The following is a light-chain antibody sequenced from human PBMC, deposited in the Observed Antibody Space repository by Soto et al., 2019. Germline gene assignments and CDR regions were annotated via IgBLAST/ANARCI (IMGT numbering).Light chain of an antibody. V-gene: IGLV2-14*01. J-gene: IGLJ1*01. CDR1: STDVGNYNY. CDR2: EVN. Sequence: QSALAQPASVSGSPGQSITISCTGTSTDVGNYNYVSWFQLHPGKAPKVLIYEVNDRPSGVSDRFSGSKSGNTASLTISGLQAEDEADYYCRSYSSRTSLSVFGTGTKVTVL. CDR3: RSYSSRTSLSV.